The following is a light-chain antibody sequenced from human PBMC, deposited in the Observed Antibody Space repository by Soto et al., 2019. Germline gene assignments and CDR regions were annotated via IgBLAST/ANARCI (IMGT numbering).Light chain of an antibody. V-gene: IGKV1-9*01. CDR3: QQLAYYPLT. CDR2: DAS. CDR1: QGISGR. J-gene: IGKJ4*01. Sequence: DIQLTQSPSFLSVSVGDRVTITCRASQGISGRLTWYQQKPGKAPNLLIYDASTLQSGVPSRFSGSGSGTEFTLTISSLQPEDFASYYCQQLAYYPLTFXGGTKVDIK.